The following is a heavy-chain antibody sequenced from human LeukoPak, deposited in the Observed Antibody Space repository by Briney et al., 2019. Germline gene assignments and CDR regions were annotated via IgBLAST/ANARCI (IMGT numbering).Heavy chain of an antibody. J-gene: IGHJ4*02. CDR1: GFTFDTHA. D-gene: IGHD3-10*01. V-gene: IGHV3-23*01. Sequence: GGSLRLSCAASGFTFDTHAMTWVRQAPGKGLEYVSLISGSGDITYYAHSLKDRFTISRDNSKTTLYLQMHSLRAEDTAMFYCAARPGDLAVPFDYWGQGTLVIVSS. CDR2: ISGSGDIT. CDR3: AARPGDLAVPFDY.